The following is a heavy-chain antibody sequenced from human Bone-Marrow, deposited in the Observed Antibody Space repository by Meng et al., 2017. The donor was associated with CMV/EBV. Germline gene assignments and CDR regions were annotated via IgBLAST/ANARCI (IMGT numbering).Heavy chain of an antibody. CDR1: GFTFSSYS. CDR2: ISYDGSNK. Sequence: GESLKISCAASGFTFSSYSMNWVRQAPGKGLEWVAVISYDGSNKYYADSVKGRFTISRDNSKNTLYLQMNSLRAEDTAVYYCAKGRYGMDVWGQGTTVTVSS. J-gene: IGHJ6*02. CDR3: AKGRYGMDV. V-gene: IGHV3-30-3*01.